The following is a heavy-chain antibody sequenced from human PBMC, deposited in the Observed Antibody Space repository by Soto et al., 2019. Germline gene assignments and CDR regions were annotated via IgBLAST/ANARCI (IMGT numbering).Heavy chain of an antibody. CDR1: GGSISSSSYY. D-gene: IGHD4-17*01. CDR3: ARGGDYGDYVLFYWFDP. Sequence: SETLSLTCTVSGGSISSSSYYWGWIRQPPGKGLEWIGSIYYSGSTYYNPSLKSRVTISVDTSKNQFSLKLSSVTAADTAVYYCARGGDYGDYVLFYWFDPWGQGTLVTVSS. CDR2: IYYSGST. J-gene: IGHJ5*02. V-gene: IGHV4-39*01.